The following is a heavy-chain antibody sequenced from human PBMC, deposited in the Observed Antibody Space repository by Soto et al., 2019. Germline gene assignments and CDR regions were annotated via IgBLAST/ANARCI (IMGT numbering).Heavy chain of an antibody. CDR2: INPNSGAT. CDR3: ARGGGTILAPLP. V-gene: IGHV1-2*02. CDR1: GYTFTGYF. J-gene: IGHJ5*02. Sequence: ASVKVSCKASGYTFTGYFIHWVRQAPGQGLEWMGWINPNSGATKYAQKFQGGVTMTRDTSISTAYMELTLLRSDDTAIYYCARGGGTILAPLPWGEGTLVTVSS. D-gene: IGHD3-3*01.